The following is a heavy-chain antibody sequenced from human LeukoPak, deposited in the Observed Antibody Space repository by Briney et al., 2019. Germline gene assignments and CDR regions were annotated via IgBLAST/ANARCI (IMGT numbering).Heavy chain of an antibody. CDR2: ISWNSGSI. V-gene: IGHV3-9*01. D-gene: IGHD6-19*01. CDR1: GFTFDDYA. J-gene: IGHJ4*02. Sequence: GRSLRLSCAASGFTFDDYAMHWVRQAPGKGLEWVSGISWNSGSIGYADSVKGRFTISRDNAKNSLYLQMNSLRAEDTALYHCAKVGIAVAGPEGYFDYWGQGTLVTVSS. CDR3: AKVGIAVAGPEGYFDY.